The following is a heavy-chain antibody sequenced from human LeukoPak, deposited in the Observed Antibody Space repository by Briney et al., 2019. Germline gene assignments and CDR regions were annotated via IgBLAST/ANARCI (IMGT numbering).Heavy chain of an antibody. V-gene: IGHV4-39*01. J-gene: IGHJ4*02. CDR1: GGSISSRSYY. CDR2: IYYSVST. CDR3: ASLHYYDSTTGGDYFDF. D-gene: IGHD3-22*01. Sequence: SETLSLTCTVSGGSISSRSYYWGWIRQPPGKGLGWIGSIYYSVSTHYNPSLKSRVTISVDTSKNQFSLRLSSVTAADTAVYYCASLHYYDSTTGGDYFDFWGQGTLVTVSS.